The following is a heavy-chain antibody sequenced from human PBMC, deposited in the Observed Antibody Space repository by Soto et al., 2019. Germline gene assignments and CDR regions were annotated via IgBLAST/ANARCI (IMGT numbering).Heavy chain of an antibody. CDR1: GGTFSSYA. V-gene: IGHV1-69*12. D-gene: IGHD6-6*01. J-gene: IGHJ4*02. CDR2: IIPIFGTA. CDR3: ARQLVRNSQTWYYFDY. Sequence: QVQLVQSGAEVKKPGSSVKVSCKASGGTFSSYAISWVRQAPGQGLEWVGGIIPIFGTANYAQKFQGRVTITADESTNTAYMELSSLRSEDTAVYYCARQLVRNSQTWYYFDYWGQGTLVTVSS.